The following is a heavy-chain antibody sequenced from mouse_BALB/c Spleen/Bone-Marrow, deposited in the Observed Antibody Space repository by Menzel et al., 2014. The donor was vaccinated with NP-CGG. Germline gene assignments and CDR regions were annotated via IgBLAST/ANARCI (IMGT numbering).Heavy chain of an antibody. CDR3: ARDGIDY. J-gene: IGHJ2*01. CDR1: GYTFSSYW. Sequence: QVTLKESGAELVRPGSSVKISCKASGYTFSSYWMNWVKQRPGQGLEWIGQIYPGDGDTNYNGKFKGKATLTADKSSSTAYMQLSSLTSEDSAVYFCARDGIDYWGQGTTLTVSS. D-gene: IGHD1-2*01. V-gene: IGHV1-80*01. CDR2: IYPGDGDT.